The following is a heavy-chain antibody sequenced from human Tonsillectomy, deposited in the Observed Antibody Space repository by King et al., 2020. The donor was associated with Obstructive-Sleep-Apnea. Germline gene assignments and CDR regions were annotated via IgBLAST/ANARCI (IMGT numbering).Heavy chain of an antibody. D-gene: IGHD5-12*01. Sequence: QLVQSGAEVKKPGASVKVSCKASGYAFTSYDINWVRQATGHGLEWMGWMNPTSGNTGYAQKFQGGVTMTRNTSITTASMELNGLRSEDTAVYYCARSGVVATTQYWGQGTLVTVSS. CDR3: ARSGVVATTQY. CDR1: GYAFTSYD. J-gene: IGHJ4*02. V-gene: IGHV1-8*01. CDR2: MNPTSGNT.